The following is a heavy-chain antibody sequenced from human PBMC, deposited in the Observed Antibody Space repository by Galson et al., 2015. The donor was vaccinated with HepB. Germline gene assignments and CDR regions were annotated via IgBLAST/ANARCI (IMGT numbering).Heavy chain of an antibody. D-gene: IGHD2-2*01. J-gene: IGHJ4*02. Sequence: SVKVSCKASGYTFTSYYMNWVRQAPGQGLEWMGRINPSGSSTNYAQKFQGRVTMTGDRSTNTVYMELIRLRSDDTAVYYCARAGPIIVVVPPPMGDYWGQGTLVTVSS. V-gene: IGHV1-46*01. CDR2: INPSGSST. CDR1: GYTFTSYY. CDR3: ARAGPIIVVVPPPMGDY.